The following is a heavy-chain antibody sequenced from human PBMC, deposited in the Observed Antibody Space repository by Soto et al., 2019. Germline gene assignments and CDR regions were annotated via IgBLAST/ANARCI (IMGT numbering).Heavy chain of an antibody. CDR2: IWYDGSNK. Sequence: VRSLRLSCAASGFTFSSYGMHWVRQAPGKGLEWVAVIWYDGSNKYYADSVKGRFTISRDNSKNTLYLQMNSLRAEDTAVHYCARDGGGSYYVVRSYGMDVWGQGTTVTVSS. J-gene: IGHJ6*02. D-gene: IGHD1-26*01. CDR1: GFTFSSYG. V-gene: IGHV3-33*01. CDR3: ARDGGGSYYVVRSYGMDV.